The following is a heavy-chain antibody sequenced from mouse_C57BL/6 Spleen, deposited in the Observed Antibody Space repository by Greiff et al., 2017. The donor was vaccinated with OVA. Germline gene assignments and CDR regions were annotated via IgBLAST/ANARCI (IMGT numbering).Heavy chain of an antibody. D-gene: IGHD2-4*01. CDR3: ARKENYDYDGEEYYFDY. Sequence: QVQLQQPGAELVKPGASVKMSCKASGYTFTSYWITWVKQRPGPGLEWIGDIYPGSGSTNYNEKFKSKATLTVDTTSSTAYMQLSSLTSEDSAVYYCARKENYDYDGEEYYFDYWGQGTTLTVSS. CDR2: IYPGSGST. CDR1: GYTFTSYW. J-gene: IGHJ2*01. V-gene: IGHV1-55*01.